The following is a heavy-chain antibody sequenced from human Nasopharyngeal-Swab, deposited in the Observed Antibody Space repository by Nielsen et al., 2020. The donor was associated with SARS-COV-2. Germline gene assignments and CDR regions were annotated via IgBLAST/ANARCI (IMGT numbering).Heavy chain of an antibody. D-gene: IGHD3-16*01. CDR2: INEDGSIT. Sequence: GESLKISCAASGFTFRSYWMHWVRQVPRKGLVWVSRINEDGSITNYADSVEGRFTISRDNAKNTLFLHMNSLRAEDTAVYYCGRDLGGRFSTWGQGTLVTASS. CDR3: GRDLGGRFST. CDR1: GFTFRSYW. V-gene: IGHV3-74*01. J-gene: IGHJ5*02.